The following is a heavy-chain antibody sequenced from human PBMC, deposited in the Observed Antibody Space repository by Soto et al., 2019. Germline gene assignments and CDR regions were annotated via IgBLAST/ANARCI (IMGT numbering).Heavy chain of an antibody. J-gene: IGHJ4*02. CDR2: MNHVGVT. CDR1: GGSGRGFY. Sequence: SETVSLTCAVSGGSGRGFYWTWIRQSPGGGVEWLGDMNHVGVTNYNQSLKSRVRIQVETSKSQFSLKLRSVTAADTAVYSCARAHDFWGGRQQPIDSWGQGTMAPVS. V-gene: IGHV4-34*01. CDR3: ARAHDFWGGRQQPIDS. D-gene: IGHD3-3*01.